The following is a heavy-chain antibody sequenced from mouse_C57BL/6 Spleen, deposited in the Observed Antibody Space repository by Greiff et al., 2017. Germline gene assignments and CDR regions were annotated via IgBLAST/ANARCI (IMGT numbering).Heavy chain of an antibody. D-gene: IGHD3-3*01. V-gene: IGHV1-61*01. CDR3: ARNRDRNYFDY. CDR2: IYPSDSET. CDR1: GYTFTSYW. Sequence: VQLQQPGAELVRPGSSVKLSCKASGYTFTSYWMDWVKQRPGQGLEWIGNIYPSDSETHYNQKFKDKATLTVDKSSSTAYMQLSSLTSEGSAVYYCARNRDRNYFDYWGQGTTLTVSS. J-gene: IGHJ2*01.